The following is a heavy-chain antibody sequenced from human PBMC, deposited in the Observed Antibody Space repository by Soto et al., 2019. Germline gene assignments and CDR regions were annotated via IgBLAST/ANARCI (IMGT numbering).Heavy chain of an antibody. D-gene: IGHD2-15*01. V-gene: IGHV3-7*05. Sequence: GGSLRLSCAASGFTFSSYWMSWVRQAPGKGLEWVANIKQDGSEKYYVDSVKGRFTISRDNAKNSLYLQMNSLRAEDTAVYYCARDRPYCSGGSCRHYWGQGTLVTVSS. CDR1: GFTFSSYW. CDR3: ARDRPYCSGGSCRHY. J-gene: IGHJ4*02. CDR2: IKQDGSEK.